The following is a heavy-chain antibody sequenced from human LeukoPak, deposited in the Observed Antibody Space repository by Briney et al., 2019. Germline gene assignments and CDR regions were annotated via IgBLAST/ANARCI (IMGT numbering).Heavy chain of an antibody. CDR2: ISGSSSTI. Sequence: GGSLRLSCAASGFTFSSYSMNWVRQAPGKGLEWGSYISGSSSTIYYADSVKGRFTISRDNGKNTLYLQMNSLRAEDTAVYYCARGSTYYDSSGQVPFDFWGQGTLVTVSS. V-gene: IGHV3-48*01. CDR3: ARGSTYYDSSGQVPFDF. J-gene: IGHJ4*02. CDR1: GFTFSSYS. D-gene: IGHD3-22*01.